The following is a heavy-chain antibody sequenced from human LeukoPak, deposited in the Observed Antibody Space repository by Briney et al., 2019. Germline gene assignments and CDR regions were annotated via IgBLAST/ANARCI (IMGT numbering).Heavy chain of an antibody. Sequence: GASVKVSCKASGYTFTSYGISWVRQAPGQGLEWMGWISAYSGNTNYAQKLQGRVTMTTDTSTSTAYMELRSLRSDDTAVYYCARVYYDFRSGYEYDAFDIWGQGTMVTVSS. CDR3: ARVYYDFRSGYEYDAFDI. D-gene: IGHD3-3*01. CDR1: GYTFTSYG. J-gene: IGHJ3*02. V-gene: IGHV1-18*01. CDR2: ISAYSGNT.